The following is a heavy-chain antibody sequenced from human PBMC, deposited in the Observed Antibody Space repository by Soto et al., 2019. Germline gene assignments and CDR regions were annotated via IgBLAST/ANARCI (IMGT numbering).Heavy chain of an antibody. Sequence: EVQLVESGGGLVQPGRSLRLSCAASGFTFDDYAMHWVRQAPGKGLEWVSGISWNSGSIGYADSVKGRFTISRDNDKNSLYLQMNSLRAEDTALYYCAKDSLSTSRFWFDPWGQGTLVTVSS. CDR2: ISWNSGSI. D-gene: IGHD2-2*01. CDR3: AKDSLSTSRFWFDP. V-gene: IGHV3-9*01. CDR1: GFTFDDYA. J-gene: IGHJ5*02.